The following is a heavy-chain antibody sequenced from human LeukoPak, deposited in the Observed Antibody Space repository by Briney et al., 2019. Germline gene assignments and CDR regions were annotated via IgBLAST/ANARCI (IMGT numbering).Heavy chain of an antibody. CDR1: GYTFSSYW. J-gene: IGHJ6*03. Sequence: KVSCKGSGYTFSSYWIGWVRQMPGKGLEWMGIIYPDDSDTRYSPSFPGQVTLSADKSISSAYLQWSSLKASDTAMYYCARLAYCSNDVCYSNYYYSMDVWGKGTTVTVSS. V-gene: IGHV5-51*01. D-gene: IGHD2-8*01. CDR3: ARLAYCSNDVCYSNYYYSMDV. CDR2: IYPDDSDT.